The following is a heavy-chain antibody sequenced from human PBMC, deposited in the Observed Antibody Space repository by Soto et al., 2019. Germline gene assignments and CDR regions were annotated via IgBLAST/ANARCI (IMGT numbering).Heavy chain of an antibody. J-gene: IGHJ4*02. CDR2: IYWDDDK. D-gene: IGHD1-26*01. CDR1: GFSLSTTGVA. Sequence: QITLKESGPTLVKPTQTITLTCTFSGFSLSTTGVAVGWFRQSPGKALGWLALIYWDDDKRYGPFLKSRLTITKDTSKNQLVLTMTNMDPVDTATYYCAHRLGWSYLGYFDYWGQGTLVTVSS. CDR3: AHRLGWSYLGYFDY. V-gene: IGHV2-5*05.